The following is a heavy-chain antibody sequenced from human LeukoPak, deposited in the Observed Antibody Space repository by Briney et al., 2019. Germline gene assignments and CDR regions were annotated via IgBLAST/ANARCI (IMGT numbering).Heavy chain of an antibody. CDR2: IKQDGSEK. CDR1: GFTFSNAW. J-gene: IGHJ6*02. Sequence: PGGSLRLSCVASGFTFSNAWINWVRQAPGKGLEWVANIKQDGSEKYYVDSVKGRFTISRDNAKNSLYLQMNSLRAEDTAVYYCARDSSYYYGMDVWGQGTTVTVSS. CDR3: ARDSSYYYGMDV. V-gene: IGHV3-7*01.